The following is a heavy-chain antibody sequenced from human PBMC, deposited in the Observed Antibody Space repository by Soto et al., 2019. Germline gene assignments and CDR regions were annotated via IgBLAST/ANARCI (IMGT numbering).Heavy chain of an antibody. Sequence: EVQLLESGGGLVQPGGSLRLSCAASGFTFRNYAMSWARQAPGKGLEWVSAISGSGGTTHYADSVKGRFTISRDNSKNTLYLQMNSLRVEDTAVYYCAKDRSSTSCYAFDYWGQGSLVTVSP. D-gene: IGHD2-2*01. V-gene: IGHV3-23*01. CDR3: AKDRSSTSCYAFDY. J-gene: IGHJ4*02. CDR2: ISGSGGTT. CDR1: GFTFRNYA.